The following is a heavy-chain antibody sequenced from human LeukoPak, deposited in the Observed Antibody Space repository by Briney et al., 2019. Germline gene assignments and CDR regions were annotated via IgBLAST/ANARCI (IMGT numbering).Heavy chain of an antibody. CDR2: FSGSGGST. D-gene: IGHD3-10*01. CDR1: GFTFSSYA. CDR3: AKDVWWFGEFPNAFDI. J-gene: IGHJ3*02. V-gene: IGHV3-23*01. Sequence: GGSLRLSCAASGFTFSSYAMSWVRQAPGKGLECISGFSGSGGSTSHADSVKGRFTISRDNSKNTLYLQMNSLRAEDTAVYYCAKDVWWFGEFPNAFDIWGQGTMVTVSS.